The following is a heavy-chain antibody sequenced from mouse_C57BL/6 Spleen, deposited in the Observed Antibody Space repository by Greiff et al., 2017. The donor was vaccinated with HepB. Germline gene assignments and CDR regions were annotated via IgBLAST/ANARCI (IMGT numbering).Heavy chain of an antibody. D-gene: IGHD2-3*01. CDR1: GFTFSSYA. CDR3: ARDEALYDGLEAY. CDR2: ISDGGSYT. Sequence: DVKLVESGGGLVKPGGSLKLSCAASGFTFSSYAMSWVRQTPEKRLEWVATISDGGSYTYYPDNVKGRFTISRDNAKNNLYLQMSHLKSEDTAMYYCARDEALYDGLEAYWGQGTLVTVSA. V-gene: IGHV5-4*01. J-gene: IGHJ3*01.